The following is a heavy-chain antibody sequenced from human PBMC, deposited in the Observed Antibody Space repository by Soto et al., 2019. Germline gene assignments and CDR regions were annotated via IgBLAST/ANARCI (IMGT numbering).Heavy chain of an antibody. CDR3: AKGLGQLVPYNWFDP. V-gene: IGHV3-23*01. Sequence: EVQLLESGGGLVQPGGSLRLSCAASGFTFSSYAMSWVRQAPGKGLEWVSAISGSGGSTYYADSVKGRFTISRDNSENKLYLQMNSLRAEDTAVYYCAKGLGQLVPYNWFDPWGQGTLVTVSS. CDR2: ISGSGGST. J-gene: IGHJ5*02. CDR1: GFTFSSYA. D-gene: IGHD6-6*01.